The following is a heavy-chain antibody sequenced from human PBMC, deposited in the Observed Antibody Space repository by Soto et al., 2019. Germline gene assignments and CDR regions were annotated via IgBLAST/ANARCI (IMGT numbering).Heavy chain of an antibody. V-gene: IGHV1-69*12. CDR3: ARGPSSYDSSGYYSFGWYFDL. D-gene: IGHD3-22*01. J-gene: IGHJ2*01. CDR1: GGTFSSYA. CDR2: IIPILGTA. Sequence: QVQLVQSGAEVKKPGSSVKVSCKASGGTFSSYAISWVRQAPGQGLEWMGGIIPILGTANYAQKFQGRVTITADESTSTAYMELSSLRSEDTAVYYCARGPSSYDSSGYYSFGWYFDLWGRGTLVTVSS.